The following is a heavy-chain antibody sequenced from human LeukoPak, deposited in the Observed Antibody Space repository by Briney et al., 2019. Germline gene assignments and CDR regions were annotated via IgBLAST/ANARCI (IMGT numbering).Heavy chain of an antibody. CDR1: GGTFSSYA. CDR3: ARAGAAAGTWGNFDY. Sequence: ASVKVSCKASGGTFSSYAISWVRQAPGQGLEWMGRIIPILGIANYAQKFQGRVTITADKSTSTAYMELSSLRSEDTAVYYCARAGAAAGTWGNFDYWGQGTLVTVSS. J-gene: IGHJ4*02. CDR2: IIPILGIA. V-gene: IGHV1-69*04. D-gene: IGHD6-13*01.